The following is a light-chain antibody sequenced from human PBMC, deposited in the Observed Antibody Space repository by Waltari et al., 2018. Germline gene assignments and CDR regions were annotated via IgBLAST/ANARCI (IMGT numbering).Light chain of an antibody. J-gene: IGLJ3*02. V-gene: IGLV2-8*01. CDR3: SSYAGSNRV. CDR1: SSYGGGYVL. CDR2: EVN. Sequence: QSALTQPPPASGSLGQSVTISCPGISSYGGGYVLVSWYQQHPGKAPKVIIYEVNKRPSGVPGRFSGSRSGNTASLTVSGLQAEDEADYYCSSYAGSNRVFGGGTRLTVL.